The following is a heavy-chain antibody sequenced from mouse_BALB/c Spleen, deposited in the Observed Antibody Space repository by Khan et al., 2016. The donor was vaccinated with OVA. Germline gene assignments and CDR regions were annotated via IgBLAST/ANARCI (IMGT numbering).Heavy chain of an antibody. CDR2: IDPFSGDT. J-gene: IGHJ3*01. Sequence: VQLKQSGPELMKPGTSVKISCKASGYSFTTYYIHWVMQSHGKSLEWIGYIDPFSGDTTFNQKFKGKATLTVDKSSSKAYIHLSNLTSEDSAIYYCTRHCYVAWFTYWGQGTLVTVSA. V-gene: IGHV1S135*01. D-gene: IGHD2-12*01. CDR3: TRHCYVAWFTY. CDR1: GYSFTTYY.